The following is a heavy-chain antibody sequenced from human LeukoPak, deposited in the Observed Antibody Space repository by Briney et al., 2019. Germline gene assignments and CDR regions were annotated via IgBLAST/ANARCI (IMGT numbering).Heavy chain of an antibody. CDR1: GGSISSGDYY. V-gene: IGHV4-30-4*01. CDR2: IYYSGST. J-gene: IGHJ4*02. CDR3: ARGLLWLGELFLYFDY. Sequence: SQTLSLTCTVSGGSISSGDYYWSWIRQPPGKGLEWIGYIYYSGSTYYNPSLKSRVTISVDTSKNQFSLKLSSVTAADTAVYYCARGLLWLGELFLYFDYWGQGTLVTVSS. D-gene: IGHD3-10*01.